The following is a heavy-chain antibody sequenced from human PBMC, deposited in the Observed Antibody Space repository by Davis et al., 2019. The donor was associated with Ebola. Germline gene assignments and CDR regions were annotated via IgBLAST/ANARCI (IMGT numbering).Heavy chain of an antibody. CDR1: GFTFSSYG. Sequence: GESLKISCAASGFTFSSYGMHWVRRAPGKGLEWVAVISYDGSNKYYADSVKGRFTISRDNSKNTLYLQMNSLRAEDTAVYYCAKDYYGSGRPLDYWGQGTLVTVSS. D-gene: IGHD3-10*01. CDR2: ISYDGSNK. V-gene: IGHV3-30*18. J-gene: IGHJ4*02. CDR3: AKDYYGSGRPLDY.